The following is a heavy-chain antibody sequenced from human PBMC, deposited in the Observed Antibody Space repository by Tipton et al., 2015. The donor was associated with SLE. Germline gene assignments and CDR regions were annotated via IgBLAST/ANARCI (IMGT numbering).Heavy chain of an antibody. CDR2: IYYSGST. Sequence: TLSLTCTVSGGSVSSGSYYWSWIRQPPGKGLEWIGYIYYSGSTNYNPSLKSRVTISVDTSKNQFSLKLGSVTAADTAVYYCARDTGYYYDSSGFNWFDPWGQGTLVTVSP. CDR3: ARDTGYYYDSSGFNWFDP. CDR1: GGSVSSGSYY. V-gene: IGHV4-61*01. J-gene: IGHJ5*02. D-gene: IGHD3-22*01.